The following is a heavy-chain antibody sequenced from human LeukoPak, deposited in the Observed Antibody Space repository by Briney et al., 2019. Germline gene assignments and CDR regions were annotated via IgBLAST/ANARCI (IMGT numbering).Heavy chain of an antibody. J-gene: IGHJ4*02. Sequence: GGSLRLSCAASGFTFDDYAMSWVRQAPGKGLEWVSAISGSGGSTYYADSVKGRFTISRDNSKNTLYLQMNSLRAEDTAVYYCAKDRVVPAALADYFDYWGQGTLVTVSS. CDR3: AKDRVVPAALADYFDY. V-gene: IGHV3-23*01. CDR2: ISGSGGST. D-gene: IGHD2-2*01. CDR1: GFTFDDYA.